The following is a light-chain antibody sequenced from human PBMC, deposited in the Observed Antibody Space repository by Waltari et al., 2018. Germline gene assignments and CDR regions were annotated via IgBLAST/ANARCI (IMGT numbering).Light chain of an antibody. Sequence: QSALTQPASVSGSPGQSITIPCTGTSRYVGGYNLVPWYQQHPGKAPKVMIYEVTERPSGVSDRFSGSKSGDTASLTISDLQAEDEADYFCSSYTTSHTVLFGGGTTLTVL. CDR1: SRYVGGYNL. CDR2: EVT. J-gene: IGLJ2*01. V-gene: IGLV2-23*02. CDR3: SSYTTSHTVL.